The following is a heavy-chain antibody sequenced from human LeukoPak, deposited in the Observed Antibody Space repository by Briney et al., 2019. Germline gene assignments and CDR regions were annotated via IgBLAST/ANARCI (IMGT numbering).Heavy chain of an antibody. D-gene: IGHD3-10*02. J-gene: IGHJ3*01. Sequence: ASVKVSCKASGYPFTAYYMHWVRQAPGQGLEWMGWISAYNGNTNYAQKLQGRVTMTTDTSTSTAYMELRSLRSDDTAVYYCARDPRRSRFGVPLGDVWGQGTMVTVSS. V-gene: IGHV1-18*04. CDR3: ARDPRRSRFGVPLGDV. CDR2: ISAYNGNT. CDR1: GYPFTAYY.